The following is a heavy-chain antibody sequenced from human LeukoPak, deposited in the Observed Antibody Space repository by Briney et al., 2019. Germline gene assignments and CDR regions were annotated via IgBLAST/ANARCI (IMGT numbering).Heavy chain of an antibody. CDR2: ISSSSSYI. D-gene: IGHD6-13*01. J-gene: IGHJ5*02. Sequence: GGSLGLSCAASGFSFSSYGMNWVRQAPGKGLEWVSFISSSSSYIYYADSVKGRFTISRDNARNSLSLQMNSLRAEDTAVYYCARERGGQHPHRFDPWGQGTLVTVSS. V-gene: IGHV3-21*01. CDR3: ARERGGQHPHRFDP. CDR1: GFSFSSYG.